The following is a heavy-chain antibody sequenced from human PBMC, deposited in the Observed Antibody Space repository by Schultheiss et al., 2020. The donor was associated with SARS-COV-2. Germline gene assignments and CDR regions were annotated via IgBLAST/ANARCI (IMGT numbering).Heavy chain of an antibody. CDR3: ARGREATTYGMDV. J-gene: IGHJ6*02. D-gene: IGHD1-14*01. CDR2: ISSSSSTI. Sequence: GESLKISCAASGFTFSSYSMNWVRQAPGKGLEWVSYISSSSSTIYYADSVKGRFTISRDNAKNSLYLQMNSLRAEDTAVYYCARGREATTYGMDVWGQGTTVTVSS. CDR1: GFTFSSYS. V-gene: IGHV3-48*01.